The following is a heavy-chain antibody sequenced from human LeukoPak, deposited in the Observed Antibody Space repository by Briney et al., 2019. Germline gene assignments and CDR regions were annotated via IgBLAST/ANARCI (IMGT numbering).Heavy chain of an antibody. CDR3: AREGDYYDSSGYYWFDP. Sequence: SVKVSCKASGGTFSSYAISWVRQAPGQGLEWMGGIIPIFGTANYAQKFQGRVTITADKSTSTAYMELSSLRSEDTAVYYCAREGDYYDSSGYYWFDPWGQGTLVTVSS. D-gene: IGHD3-22*01. CDR2: IIPIFGTA. J-gene: IGHJ5*02. V-gene: IGHV1-69*06. CDR1: GGTFSSYA.